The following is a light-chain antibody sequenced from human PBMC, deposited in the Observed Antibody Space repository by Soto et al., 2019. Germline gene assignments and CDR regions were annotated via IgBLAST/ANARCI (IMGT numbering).Light chain of an antibody. Sequence: EIVMTQSPATLSVSPGERATLSCRASQSVSSSVAWYQQKPGQAPRLLISDASNRATGIPARFSGSGSGTDFTLTISSLEPEDFAVYYCHQRQYWPPITFGQGTRLEIK. CDR2: DAS. CDR1: QSVSSS. CDR3: HQRQYWPPIT. J-gene: IGKJ5*01. V-gene: IGKV3-11*01.